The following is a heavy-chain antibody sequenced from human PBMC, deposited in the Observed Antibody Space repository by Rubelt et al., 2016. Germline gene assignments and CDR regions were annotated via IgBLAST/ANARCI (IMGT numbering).Heavy chain of an antibody. Sequence: QVQLQESGPGLVKASETLSLTCTVSGGSISSYYWSWIRQPPGKGLEWLAYTHDSGETKYNPSLKSRLIISVDTSKNQLSLKLGSGAASDTAVYHVARQPPDTAAFDYWGQGVLVTVSS. V-gene: IGHV4-59*08. CDR2: THDSGET. CDR1: GGSISSYY. D-gene: IGHD2-21*02. J-gene: IGHJ4*02. CDR3: ARQPPDTAAFDY.